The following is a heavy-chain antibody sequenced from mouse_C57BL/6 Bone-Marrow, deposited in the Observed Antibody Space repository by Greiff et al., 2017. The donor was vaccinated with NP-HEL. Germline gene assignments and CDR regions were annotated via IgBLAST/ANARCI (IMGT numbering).Heavy chain of an antibody. V-gene: IGHV14-3*01. Sequence: VQLQQSVAELVRPGASVKLSCTASGFNIKNTYMHWVKQRPEQGLERIGRIDPATGNTKYAPKFQGKATITADTSSNTAYLQLSSLTSEDTAIDYCARDDGYPYWYFDVWDTGTTVTVSS. CDR3: ARDDGYPYWYFDV. CDR2: IDPATGNT. CDR1: GFNIKNTY. J-gene: IGHJ1*03. D-gene: IGHD2-3*01.